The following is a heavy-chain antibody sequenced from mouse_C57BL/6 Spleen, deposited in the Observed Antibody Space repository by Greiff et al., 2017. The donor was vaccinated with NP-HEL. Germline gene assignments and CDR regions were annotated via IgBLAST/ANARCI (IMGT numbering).Heavy chain of an antibody. J-gene: IGHJ2*01. V-gene: IGHV1-80*01. CDR1: GYAFSSYW. Sequence: VKLQESGAELVKPGASVKISCKASGYAFSSYWMNWVKQRPGKGLEWIGQIYPGDGDTNYNGKFKGKATLTADKSSSTAYMQLSSLTSEDSAVYFCARGGYGYDYFDYWGQGTTLTVSS. CDR3: ARGGYGYDYFDY. D-gene: IGHD2-2*01. CDR2: IYPGDGDT.